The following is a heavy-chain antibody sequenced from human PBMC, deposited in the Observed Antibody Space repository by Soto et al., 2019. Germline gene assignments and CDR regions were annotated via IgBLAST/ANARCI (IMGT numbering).Heavy chain of an antibody. CDR1: GGSIRNCNW. V-gene: IGHV4-4*02. CDR2: ISHSGST. D-gene: IGHD1-26*01. J-gene: IGHJ4*02. CDR3: AHRPIVGAAI. Sequence: QVQLQESGPGLVKPSGTLSLTCGVFGGSIRNCNWWPWVRQPPGKGLEWIGEISHSGSTNYNSSLMSRVTISLDKVNNQFSLKLTSVTAADTAVYYCAHRPIVGAAIWGQGTLVTVSS.